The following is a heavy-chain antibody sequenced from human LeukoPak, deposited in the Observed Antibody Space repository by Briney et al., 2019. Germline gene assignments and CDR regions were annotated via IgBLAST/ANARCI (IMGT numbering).Heavy chain of an antibody. CDR2: IYYSGST. J-gene: IGHJ6*02. CDR1: GGSISSRSYY. V-gene: IGHV4-39*01. CDR3: ARSTRIMVYATHGMDV. D-gene: IGHD2-8*01. Sequence: SETLSLTSTVAGGSISSRSYYLGWIRQPPGKGLEWIGSIYYSGSTYYNPSLKSRVTISVDTSKNQFSLKLSSVTAADTAVYYCARSTRIMVYATHGMDVWGQGTTVTVSS.